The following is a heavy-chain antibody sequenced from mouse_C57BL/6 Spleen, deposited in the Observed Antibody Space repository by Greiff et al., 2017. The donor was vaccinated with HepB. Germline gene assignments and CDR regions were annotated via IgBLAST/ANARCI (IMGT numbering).Heavy chain of an antibody. CDR1: GFTFSDYG. V-gene: IGHV5-17*01. Sequence: DVKLVESGGGLVKPGGSLKLSCEASGFTFSDYGMHWVRQAPEKGLEWVAYISSGSSTIYYADTVKGRFTISRDNAKNTLFLQLTSLRSEDTAMYYWANDGRGLYWYFEVWGTGTTVTVSS. CDR2: ISSGSSTI. CDR3: ANDGRGLYWYFEV. D-gene: IGHD1-1*01. J-gene: IGHJ1*03.